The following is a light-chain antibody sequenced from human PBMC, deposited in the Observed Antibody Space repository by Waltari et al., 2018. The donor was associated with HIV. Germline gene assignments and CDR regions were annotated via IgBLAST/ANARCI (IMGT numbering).Light chain of an antibody. CDR3: SSYAATTTIL. CDR2: EVT. CDR1: TSPDGAYAY. Sequence: QSVLTQPASVSGSPGQSITISCPAPTSPDGAYAYVPWYQQYPGKAPNLLIYEVTIRSPGISYRFSGSKSGNTASMTISGLQPEDEAHYYCSSYAATTTILFGGGTRLTVL. J-gene: IGLJ3*02. V-gene: IGLV2-14*01.